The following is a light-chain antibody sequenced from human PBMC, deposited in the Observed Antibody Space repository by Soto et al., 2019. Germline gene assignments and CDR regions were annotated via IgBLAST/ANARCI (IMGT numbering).Light chain of an antibody. CDR3: QQYNNWGT. V-gene: IGKV3-15*01. CDR1: QSVSSN. CDR2: GAS. Sequence: EIVMTQSPATLSVSPGERATLSCRASQSVSSNLAWYQQKPGQAPRLLIYGASTRATSIPARFSGSGSGTEFTLTISSLPSEDFAAYYCQQYNNWGTFGQGTKVEIK. J-gene: IGKJ1*01.